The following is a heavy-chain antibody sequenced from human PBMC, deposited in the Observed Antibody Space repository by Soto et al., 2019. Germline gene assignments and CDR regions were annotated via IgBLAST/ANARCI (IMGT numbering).Heavy chain of an antibody. J-gene: IGHJ4*02. V-gene: IGHV3-33*01. D-gene: IGHD4-17*01. CDR3: ARDLGSGDYVYDY. CDR2: IWYDGSNK. CDR1: GFTFSSYG. Sequence: GGSLRLSCAASGFTFSSYGMHWVRQAPGKGLEWVAVIWYDGSNKYYADSVKGRFTISRDNSKNTLYLQMNSLRAEDTAVYYCARDLGSGDYVYDYWGQGTLVTVSS.